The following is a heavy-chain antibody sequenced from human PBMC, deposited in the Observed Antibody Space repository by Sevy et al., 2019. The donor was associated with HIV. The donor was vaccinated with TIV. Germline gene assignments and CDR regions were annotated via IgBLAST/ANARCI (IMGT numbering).Heavy chain of an antibody. CDR1: GFTFSSYW. V-gene: IGHV3-74*01. CDR2: VNSGGSST. Sequence: GGYLRLSCAASGFTFSSYWMHWARQAPGKGLVWVSRVNSGGSSTRYADSVKGRFTISIDNAKNTLYLQMNSLRAEDTAVYYCARGAAAGTFDYWGQGTLVTVSS. CDR3: ARGAAAGTFDY. J-gene: IGHJ4*02. D-gene: IGHD6-13*01.